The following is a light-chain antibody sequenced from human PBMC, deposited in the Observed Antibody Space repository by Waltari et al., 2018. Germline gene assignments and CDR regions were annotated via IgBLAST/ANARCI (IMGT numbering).Light chain of an antibody. J-gene: IGLJ3*02. CDR2: DVS. Sequence: QSALTQPASVSGSPGQSITISCTGTSSDVGALDLVSWYQQHPGKAPKLIIYDVSDRPSGVSDRFSGSKSVNTASLTISGLQAEDEGYYYCSSYSSSSTLAVVFGGGTKLTVL. CDR3: SSYSSSSTLAVV. CDR1: SSDVGALDL. V-gene: IGLV2-14*03.